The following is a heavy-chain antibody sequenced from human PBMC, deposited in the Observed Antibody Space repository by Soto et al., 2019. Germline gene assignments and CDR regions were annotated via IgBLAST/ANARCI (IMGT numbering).Heavy chain of an antibody. CDR2: ISAYNGNT. Sequence: ASVKISCKASGYTFTTYGISWVRQAPGQGLEWMGWISAYNGNTNYAQNLQGRVTMTTDTSTSTAYMELRSLRSDDTAVYYCARFYASGSYPYEYWGQGTLVTVS. CDR3: ARFYASGSYPYEY. CDR1: GYTFTTYG. J-gene: IGHJ4*02. D-gene: IGHD3-10*01. V-gene: IGHV1-18*01.